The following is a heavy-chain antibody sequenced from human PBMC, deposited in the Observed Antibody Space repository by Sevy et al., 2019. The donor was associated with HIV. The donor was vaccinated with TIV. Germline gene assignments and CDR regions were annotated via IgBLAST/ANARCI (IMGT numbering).Heavy chain of an antibody. CDR1: GFTFSSYS. V-gene: IGHV3-21*01. J-gene: IGHJ4*02. D-gene: IGHD2-21*01. Sequence: GGSLRLSCAASGFTFSSYSMNWVRQAPGKGPEWVSSISSSSTYTYYADSVKGRFTISRDNAKNSLYLQMNSLRAEETAVYYCSTSGNCGGDCYSLSSYYFDYWGQGTLLTVS. CDR2: ISSSSTYT. CDR3: STSGNCGGDCYSLSSYYFDY.